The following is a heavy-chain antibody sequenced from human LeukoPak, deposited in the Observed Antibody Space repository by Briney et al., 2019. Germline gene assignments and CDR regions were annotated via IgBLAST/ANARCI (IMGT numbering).Heavy chain of an antibody. Sequence: GGSLRLSCAATGFTVSSNYMNWVRQAPGKGLEWVSVIYSTRTTYYADSVKGRFTISRDNSKNTVYLQMNSLRADDTAVYYCARAHGSGIDYWGQGTLVTVSS. CDR1: GFTVSSNY. CDR3: ARAHGSGIDY. V-gene: IGHV3-53*01. J-gene: IGHJ4*02. CDR2: IYSTRTT. D-gene: IGHD3-10*01.